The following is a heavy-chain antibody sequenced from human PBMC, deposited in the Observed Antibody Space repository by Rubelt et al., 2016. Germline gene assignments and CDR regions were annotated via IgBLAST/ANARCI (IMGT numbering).Heavy chain of an antibody. CDR3: ARGRDGDRMGC. Sequence: QVQLRESGPGLVKPSETLSLACTVSGDSSTAYSWSWIRQPPGKGLEWIGEINHSGSTYYNPSLKSRVTISVDTSKNQFSLQLSSGTAAETAVYCCARGRDGDRMGCWGQGTLVTVSS. CDR2: INHSGST. CDR1: GDSSTAYS. J-gene: IGHJ4*02. D-gene: IGHD4-17*01. V-gene: IGHV4-59*04.